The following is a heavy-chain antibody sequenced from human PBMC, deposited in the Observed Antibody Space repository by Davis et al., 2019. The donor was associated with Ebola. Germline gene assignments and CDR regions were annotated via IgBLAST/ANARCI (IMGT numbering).Heavy chain of an antibody. Sequence: GESLKISCAASGFSFSSYAMNWVRQAPGKGLEWLSSIRSGGYSTKYADSVKGRFSISRDNSKNTLYLQMNGLRAEDTAIYYCAKTTRPSDYDSSGYYSLDQWGQGTVVTVS. J-gene: IGHJ4*02. CDR3: AKTTRPSDYDSSGYYSLDQ. CDR1: GFSFSSYA. V-gene: IGHV3-23*01. D-gene: IGHD3-22*01. CDR2: IRSGGYST.